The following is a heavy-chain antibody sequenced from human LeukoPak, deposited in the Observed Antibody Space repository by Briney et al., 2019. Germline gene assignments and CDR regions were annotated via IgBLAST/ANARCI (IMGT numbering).Heavy chain of an antibody. CDR2: INPNSGGT. D-gene: IGHD6-19*01. CDR3: ARGGRGTVAASPVDP. J-gene: IGHJ5*02. Sequence: ASVKVSCKASGYTFTGYYMHWVRRAPGQGLEWMGWINPNSGGTNYAQKFQGRVTMTRDTSISTAYMELSSLRSEDTAVYYCARGGRGTVAASPVDPWGQGTLVTVSS. V-gene: IGHV1-2*02. CDR1: GYTFTGYY.